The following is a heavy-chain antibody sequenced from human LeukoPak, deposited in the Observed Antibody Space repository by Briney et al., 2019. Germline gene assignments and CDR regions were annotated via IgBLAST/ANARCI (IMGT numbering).Heavy chain of an antibody. CDR1: RGTSRSDA. D-gene: IGHD6-19*01. Sequence: SVRVSREASRGTSRSDAIRWVRQAPGQGLEWMGGIIPIFGTANYAQKFQGRVTITADKSTSTAYMDLSSLRSEDTAVYYCARAVAVAGTEAVVYWGRWGQGNPVTVSS. V-gene: IGHV1-69*06. CDR2: IIPIFGTA. J-gene: IGHJ1*01. CDR3: ARAVAVAGTEAVVYWGR.